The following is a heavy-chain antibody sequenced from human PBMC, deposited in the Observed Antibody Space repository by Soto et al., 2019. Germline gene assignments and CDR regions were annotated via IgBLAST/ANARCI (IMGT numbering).Heavy chain of an antibody. CDR2: FYYSGST. Sequence: SETLSLTCTVSGGSISSSSYYWGWIRQPPGKGLEWIGSFYYSGSTYYNPSLKSRVTISVDTSKNQFSLKLSSVTAADTAVYYCARQLREFGYWGQGTLVTVSS. CDR3: ARQLREFGY. CDR1: GGSISSSSYY. V-gene: IGHV4-39*01. J-gene: IGHJ4*02.